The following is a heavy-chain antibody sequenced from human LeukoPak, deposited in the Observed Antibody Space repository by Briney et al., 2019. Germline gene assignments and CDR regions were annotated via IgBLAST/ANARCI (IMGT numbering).Heavy chain of an antibody. CDR3: AKDAIFEWGYSYGYYYYYMDV. J-gene: IGHJ6*03. V-gene: IGHV3-23*01. CDR1: GFTFSSYG. D-gene: IGHD5-18*01. CDR2: ISGSGGST. Sequence: PGGTLRLSCAASGFTFSSYGMNWVRQAPGKGLEWVSAISGSGGSTYYADSVKGRFTISSDNSKNTLYLQMNSLRAEDTAVYYCAKDAIFEWGYSYGYYYYYMDVWGKGTTVTISS.